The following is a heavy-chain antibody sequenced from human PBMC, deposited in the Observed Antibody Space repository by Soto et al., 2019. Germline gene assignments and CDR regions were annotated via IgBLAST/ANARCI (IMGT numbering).Heavy chain of an antibody. Sequence: EVQLLEFGGHLVQPGGSLRLSCAASGFTFSNYAMTWVRRAPGKGLEWVSSISGGGNTYYADSVKGRFTISRDNSKSTLYLQMDSLRVEDTAVYYCAVGARSSSGSDGYKFDYWGQGTLVTVSS. CDR1: GFTFSNYA. D-gene: IGHD2-21*01. CDR3: AVGARSSSGSDGYKFDY. CDR2: ISGGGNT. V-gene: IGHV3-23*01. J-gene: IGHJ4*02.